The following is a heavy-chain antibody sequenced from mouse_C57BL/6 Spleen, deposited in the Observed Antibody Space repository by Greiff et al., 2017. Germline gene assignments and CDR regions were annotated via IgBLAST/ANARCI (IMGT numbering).Heavy chain of an antibody. V-gene: IGHV3-6*01. Sequence: EVHLVESGPGLVKPSQSLSLTCSVTGYSITSGYYWNWIRQFPGNKLEWMGYISYDGSNNYNPSLKNRISITRDTSKNQFFLKLNSVTTEDTATYYCAREGDYYGSSYIDVWGTGTTVTVSS. CDR3: AREGDYYGSSYIDV. CDR1: GYSITSGYY. D-gene: IGHD1-1*01. CDR2: ISYDGSN. J-gene: IGHJ1*03.